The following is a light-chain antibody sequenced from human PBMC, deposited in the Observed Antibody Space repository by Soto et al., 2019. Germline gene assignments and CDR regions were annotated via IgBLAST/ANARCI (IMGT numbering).Light chain of an antibody. CDR2: GAS. CDR3: QQYGSFT. V-gene: IGKV3-20*01. Sequence: EIVLTQSPGTLSLSPGERATLSCRASQSVSSSYLAWYQQKPGQAPRRLIYGASSRATGIPDRFSGSGSGTDVTLTISRLEPEDFAVYYCQQYGSFTFGPGTKVDIK. CDR1: QSVSSSY. J-gene: IGKJ3*01.